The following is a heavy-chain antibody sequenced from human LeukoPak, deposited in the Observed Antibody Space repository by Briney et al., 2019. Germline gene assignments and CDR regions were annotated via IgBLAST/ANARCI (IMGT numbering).Heavy chain of an antibody. J-gene: IGHJ6*02. CDR2: ISDSGGNT. CDR3: AKDHKGYYYGMDV. CDR1: GFTFSSYG. Sequence: PGGSLRLSCAASGFTFSSYGMSWVRQAPGKGLEWVSGISDSGGNTYYADSVKGRVTISRDNSKHTLYLQMNSLRAEDTAVYYCAKDHKGYYYGMDVWGQGTTVTVSS. V-gene: IGHV3-23*01.